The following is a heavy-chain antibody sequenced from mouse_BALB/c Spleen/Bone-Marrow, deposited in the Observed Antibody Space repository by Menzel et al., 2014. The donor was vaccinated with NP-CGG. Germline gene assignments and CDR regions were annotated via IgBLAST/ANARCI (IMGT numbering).Heavy chain of an antibody. CDR3: ARDVGYGNYFVY. CDR1: GFTFSDFY. Sequence: DVKLVESGGGLVQPGDSLRLSCATSGFTFSDFYMEWVRQPPGKRLEWIAASRNKAKHYTTEYSASVKGRSIVSRDTSQSILYLQMNALRAEDTAIYYCARDVGYGNYFVYWGQGTLVTVSA. V-gene: IGHV7-1*02. D-gene: IGHD2-10*02. CDR2: SRNKAKHYTT. J-gene: IGHJ3*01.